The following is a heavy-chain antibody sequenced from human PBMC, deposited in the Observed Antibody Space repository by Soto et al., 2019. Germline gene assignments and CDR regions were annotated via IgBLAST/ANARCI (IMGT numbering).Heavy chain of an antibody. V-gene: IGHV1-24*01. CDR3: ATGIAAAGTLIYYYYGMDV. CDR2: FDPEDGET. D-gene: IGHD6-13*01. J-gene: IGHJ6*02. Sequence: SVEVGCEVCGDSLKELSRHWARQATGKGLEWMGGFDPEDGETIYAQKFQGRVTMTEDTSTDTAYMELSSLRSEDTAVYYCATGIAAAGTLIYYYYGMDVWGQGTTVTVSS. CDR1: GDSLKELS.